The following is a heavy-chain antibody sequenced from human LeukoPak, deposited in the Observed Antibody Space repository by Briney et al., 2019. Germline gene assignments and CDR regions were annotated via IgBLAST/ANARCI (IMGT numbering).Heavy chain of an antibody. D-gene: IGHD2-15*01. CDR3: AKAAAGTCSGARCYYFDS. CDR2: FSGSVDTT. J-gene: IGHJ4*02. CDR1: GFTFTTYA. Sequence: GGSLRLSCAASGFTFTTYAMSWVRQTPGKGLEWVSTFSGSVDTTYHADSVKGRFTISRDNSKNTVYLQINSLRAEDTAVYYCAKAAAGTCSGARCYYFDSWGQGTPVTVSS. V-gene: IGHV3-23*01.